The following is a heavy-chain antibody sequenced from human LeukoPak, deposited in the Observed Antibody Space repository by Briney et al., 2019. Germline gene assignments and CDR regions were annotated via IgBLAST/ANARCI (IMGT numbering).Heavy chain of an antibody. Sequence: GGSLRLSCAASGFTFSSYWMNWARQAPGKGLEWVASINHNGNVNYYVDSVKGRFTISRDNAKNSLYLQMNSLRAEDTAFYYCAKDRSGSYSNWFDPWGQGTLVTVSS. CDR3: AKDRSGSYSNWFDP. V-gene: IGHV3-7*03. CDR2: INHNGNVN. D-gene: IGHD1-26*01. J-gene: IGHJ5*02. CDR1: GFTFSSYW.